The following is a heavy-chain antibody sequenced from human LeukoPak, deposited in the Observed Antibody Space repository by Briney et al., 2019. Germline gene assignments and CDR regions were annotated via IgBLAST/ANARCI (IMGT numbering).Heavy chain of an antibody. CDR3: ARDRTMRERWVFDY. CDR1: GGTFSSSS. J-gene: IGHJ4*02. CDR2: IIPIFGTA. D-gene: IGHD5-24*01. V-gene: IGHV1-69*13. Sequence: GASVKVSCKASGGTFSSSSISWVRQAPGQGLEWMGGIIPIFGTANYAQKFQGRVTITADESTRTAYMKLSSLRSEDTAVYYCARDRTMRERWVFDYWGQGTLVTVSS.